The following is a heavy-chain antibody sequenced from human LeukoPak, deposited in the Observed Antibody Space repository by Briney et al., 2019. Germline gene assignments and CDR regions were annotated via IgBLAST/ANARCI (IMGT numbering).Heavy chain of an antibody. CDR3: ARSISVEGDA. D-gene: IGHD3-3*01. CDR2: IKQDGSET. CDR1: GFAMSTYW. V-gene: IGHV3-7*01. Sequence: HPGGSLRLSCAASGFAMSTYWMSWLRQAPGKGPEWVAHIKQDGSETYYVDSVKGRFTISRDNAKNSLWLQMNSLRGEDTAMYYCARSISVEGDAWGQGTLVTVSS. J-gene: IGHJ5*02.